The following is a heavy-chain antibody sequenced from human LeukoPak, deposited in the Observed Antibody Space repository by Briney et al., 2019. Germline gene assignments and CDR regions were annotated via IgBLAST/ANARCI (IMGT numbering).Heavy chain of an antibody. V-gene: IGHV4-59*01. CDR3: ARAKRSSSTYYYDSSGFDY. CDR1: GGSISSYY. J-gene: IGHJ4*02. CDR2: IYYSGST. D-gene: IGHD3-22*01. Sequence: ASETLSLTCTVSGGSISSYYWSWIRQPPGKGLEWIGYIYYSGSTNYNPSLKSRVTISVDTSKNQFSLKLSSVTAADTAVYYCARAKRSSSTYYYDSSGFDYWGQGTLVTVSS.